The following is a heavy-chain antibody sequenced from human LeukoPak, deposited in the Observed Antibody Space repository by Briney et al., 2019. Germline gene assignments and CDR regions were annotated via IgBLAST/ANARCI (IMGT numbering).Heavy chain of an antibody. J-gene: IGHJ1*01. CDR2: IYSGGST. V-gene: IGHV3-53*01. D-gene: IGHD6-13*01. Sequence: GGSLRLSCAASGFIVSGNHMSWVRQAPGKGLEWVSVIYSGGSTYYADSVKGRFTISRDNSKNTLYLEVNSLRPEDTAVYYCARVGIAAAGEFAEYFQHWGQGTLVTVSS. CDR3: ARVGIAAAGEFAEYFQH. CDR1: GFIVSGNH.